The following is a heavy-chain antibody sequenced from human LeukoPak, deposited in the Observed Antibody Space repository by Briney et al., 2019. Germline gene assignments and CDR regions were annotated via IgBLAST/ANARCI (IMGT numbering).Heavy chain of an antibody. CDR1: GFTFSSYA. CDR3: AKGNRCSSTSRYEGSYYGMDV. Sequence: GGSLGLSCAASGFTFSSYAMSWVRQAPGKGLEWVSAISGSGGSTYYADSVKGRFTISRDNSKNTLYLQMNSLRAEDTAVYYCAKGNRCSSTSRYEGSYYGMDVWGQGTTVTVSS. V-gene: IGHV3-23*01. J-gene: IGHJ6*02. D-gene: IGHD2-2*01. CDR2: ISGSGGST.